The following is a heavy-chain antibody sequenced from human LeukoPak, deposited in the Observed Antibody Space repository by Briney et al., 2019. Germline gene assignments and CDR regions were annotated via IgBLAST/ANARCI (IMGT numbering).Heavy chain of an antibody. CDR1: GGTFSSNA. V-gene: IGHV1-69*13. CDR2: IIPIFGTA. CDR3: ARKGAYNYYGSGSYVY. D-gene: IGHD3-10*01. J-gene: IGHJ4*02. Sequence: SVKVSCKASGGTFSSNAISWVRQAPGQGLEWMGGIIPIFGTANYAQKFQGRVTITADESTSTAYMELSSLRSEDTAVYYCARKGAYNYYGSGSYVYWGQGTLVTVSS.